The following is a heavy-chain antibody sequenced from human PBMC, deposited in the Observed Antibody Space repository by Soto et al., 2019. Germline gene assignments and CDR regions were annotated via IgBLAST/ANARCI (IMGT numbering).Heavy chain of an antibody. D-gene: IGHD2-2*01. CDR3: ARVKECSSTSCYARDAFDV. CDR1: GFSFSDHY. V-gene: IGHV3-11*01. CDR2: ISSGGSAI. Sequence: PGGSLRLSCAASGFSFSDHYMSWIRQAPRKGLEWVSYISSGGSAIYYADSVKGRFTISRDNAKNSLYLQMNSLRAEDTAVYYCARVKECSSTSCYARDAFDVWAQGTMVTVAS. J-gene: IGHJ3*01.